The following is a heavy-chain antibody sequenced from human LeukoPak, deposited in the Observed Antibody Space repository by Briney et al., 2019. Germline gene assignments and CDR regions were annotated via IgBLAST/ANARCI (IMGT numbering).Heavy chain of an antibody. CDR3: ARELYYYDSSGYYLGD. V-gene: IGHV3-74*01. D-gene: IGHD3-22*01. Sequence: PGGSLRPSCAASGFTFSSYWMHWVRQAPGKGLVWVSRINSDGSSTSYADSVKGRFTISRDNAKNSLYLQMSSLRAEDTAVYYCARELYYYDSSGYYLGDWGQGTLVTVS. CDR2: INSDGSST. J-gene: IGHJ4*02. CDR1: GFTFSSYW.